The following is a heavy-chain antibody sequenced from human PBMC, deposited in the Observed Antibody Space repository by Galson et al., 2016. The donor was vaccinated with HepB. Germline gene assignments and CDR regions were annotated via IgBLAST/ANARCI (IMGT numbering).Heavy chain of an antibody. D-gene: IGHD3-22*01. CDR2: IYPGDSDT. V-gene: IGHV5-51*01. Sequence: QSGAEVKKPGESLKISCKASGYTFTNYWIGWVRQMPGKGLEWMGIIYPGDSDTRYSPSFQGQVTISADKSIATAYLQWSSLEASDTAIYYWARHPKYYDTTGYFYWGQGTLVTVSS. CDR1: GYTFTNYW. J-gene: IGHJ4*02. CDR3: ARHPKYYDTTGYFY.